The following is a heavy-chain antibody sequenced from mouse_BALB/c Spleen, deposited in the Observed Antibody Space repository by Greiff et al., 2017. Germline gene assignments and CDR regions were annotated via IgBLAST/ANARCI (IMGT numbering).Heavy chain of an antibody. J-gene: IGHJ4*01. V-gene: IGHV5-4*02. CDR2: ISDGGSYT. Sequence: EVQRVESGGGLVKPGGSLKLSCAASGFTFSDYYMYWVRQTPEKRLEWVATISDGGSYTYYPDSVKGRFTISRDNAKNNLYLQMSSLKSEDTAMYYCARVDFHYYAMDYWGQGTSVTVSS. CDR1: GFTFSDYY. CDR3: ARVDFHYYAMDY.